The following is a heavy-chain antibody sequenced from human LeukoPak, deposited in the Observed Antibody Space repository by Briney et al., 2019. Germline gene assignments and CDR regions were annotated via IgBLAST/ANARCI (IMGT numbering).Heavy chain of an antibody. CDR2: IYTSGST. V-gene: IGHV4-4*07. J-gene: IGHJ4*02. D-gene: IGHD5-18*01. Sequence: SETLSLTCTVSGGSISSYYWSWIRQPAGKGLEWIGRIYTSGSTNYNPSLKSRVTMSVDTSKNQFSLKLRSVTAADTAVYYCAKFGPDRYSYGNFDYWGQGTLVTVSS. CDR1: GGSISSYY. CDR3: AKFGPDRYSYGNFDY.